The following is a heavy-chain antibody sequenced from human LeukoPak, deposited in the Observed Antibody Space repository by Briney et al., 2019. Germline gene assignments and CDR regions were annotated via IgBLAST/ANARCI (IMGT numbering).Heavy chain of an antibody. CDR2: IYYSGST. CDR3: ARSLRFLECYPFGY. V-gene: IGHV4-39*01. Sequence: SETLSLTCTVSGGSISSSSYYWGWIRQPPGKGLEWIGSIYYSGSTYYNPSLKSRVTISVDTSKNQFSLKLSSVTAADTAVYYCARSLRFLECYPFGYWGQGTLVTVSS. D-gene: IGHD3-3*01. CDR1: GGSISSSSYY. J-gene: IGHJ4*02.